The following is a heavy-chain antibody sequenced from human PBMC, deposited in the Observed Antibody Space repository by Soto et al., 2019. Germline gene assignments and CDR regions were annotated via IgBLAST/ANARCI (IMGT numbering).Heavy chain of an antibody. CDR2: IGNAGDT. CDR1: GFTFSSYD. Sequence: QPGGSLRLSCAASGFTFSSYDMHWVRQGAGKGLEWVSAIGNAGDTYYPGSVKGRFTISRENAKNSLYLQMNSLRAEDTAVYYCARGNSQIVDYWGQGTLVTVSS. CDR3: ARGNSQIVDY. V-gene: IGHV3-13*01. J-gene: IGHJ4*02. D-gene: IGHD1-1*01.